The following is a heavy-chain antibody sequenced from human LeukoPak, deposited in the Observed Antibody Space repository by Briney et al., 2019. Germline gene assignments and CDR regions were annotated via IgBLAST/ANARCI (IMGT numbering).Heavy chain of an antibody. V-gene: IGHV1-2*02. J-gene: IGHJ4*02. D-gene: IGHD3-10*01. CDR2: INPNSGGT. CDR3: ARGTNSLWFGELLYLFGY. Sequence: ASVKVSCKASGYTFTGYYMHWVRQAPGQGLEWMGWINPNSGGTNYAQKFQGRVTMTRDTSISTAYMELSRLRSDDTAVYYCARGTNSLWFGELLYLFGYWGQGTLVTVSS. CDR1: GYTFTGYY.